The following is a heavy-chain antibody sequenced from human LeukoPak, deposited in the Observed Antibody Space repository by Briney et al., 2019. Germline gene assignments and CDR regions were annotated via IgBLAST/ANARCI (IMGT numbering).Heavy chain of an antibody. V-gene: IGHV3-7*03. CDR2: IKQDGSEK. J-gene: IGHJ3*02. CDR1: GFTFSSYW. D-gene: IGHD2-2*01. CDR3: AKELHPDIVVVPAYRGYLGMAFDI. Sequence: GGSLRLSCAASGFTFSSYWMSWVRQAPGKGLEWVANIKQDGSEKYYVDSVKGRFTISRDNAKNSLYLQMNSLRAEDTALYYCAKELHPDIVVVPAYRGYLGMAFDIWGQGTMVTVSS.